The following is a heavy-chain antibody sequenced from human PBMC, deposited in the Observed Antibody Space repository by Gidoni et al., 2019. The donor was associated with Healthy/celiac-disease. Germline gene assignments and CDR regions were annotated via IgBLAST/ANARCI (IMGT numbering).Heavy chain of an antibody. J-gene: IGHJ3*02. CDR2: LIHIFGTA. V-gene: IGHV1-69*01. CDR3: ARGLLVVVPAAMPGAFDI. Sequence: QVPLVQSGAEVKKPGSSVQVSCKVSVGTFSSYATRWVRQAPGQGLEWMGGLIHIFGTASCAQKFKGRGTITADESTSTAYMELSSLRSEDTAVYYCARGLLVVVPAAMPGAFDIWGQGTMVTVSS. D-gene: IGHD2-2*01. CDR1: VGTFSSYA.